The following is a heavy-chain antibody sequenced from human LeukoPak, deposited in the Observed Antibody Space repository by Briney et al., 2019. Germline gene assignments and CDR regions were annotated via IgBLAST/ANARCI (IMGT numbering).Heavy chain of an antibody. CDR3: ARAAYNFGYGYFDY. V-gene: IGHV4-30-4*01. CDR2: IYYSGST. CDR1: GGSISSGDYY. J-gene: IGHJ4*02. Sequence: KPSETLSLTCTVSGGSISSGDYYWSWIRQPPGKGLEWIGNIYYSGSTYYNPSIKSRVTISVDTTTDLFSLKLSSVTAADTAVYYCARAAYNFGYGYFDYWGQGTLVTVSS. D-gene: IGHD5-18*01.